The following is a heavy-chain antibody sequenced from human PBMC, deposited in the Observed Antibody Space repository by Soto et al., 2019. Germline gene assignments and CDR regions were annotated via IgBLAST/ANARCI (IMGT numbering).Heavy chain of an antibody. D-gene: IGHD4-17*01. CDR1: HATFTGYT. J-gene: IGHJ5*02. CDR2: ISNLSGNT. Sequence: QVHLVQSETEVKEPGASVTVSCKTSHATFTGYTINWVRQAPGQGLEWLGWISNLSGNTYYARDFQGRLTMTTNTSATTAYMELRSLRSDDTAVYFCARGTVTSGRWFGPWGQGTLVTVSS. V-gene: IGHV1-18*04. CDR3: ARGTVTSGRWFGP.